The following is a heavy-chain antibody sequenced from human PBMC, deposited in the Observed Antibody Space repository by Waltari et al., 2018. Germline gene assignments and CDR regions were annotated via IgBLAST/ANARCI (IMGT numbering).Heavy chain of an antibody. Sequence: QVQLQQWGAGLLKPSETLSLTCAVYGGSFSGYYWSWIRQPPGKGLEWIGEINQSGSTNYNPSLKSRVTISVDTSKNQFSLKLSSVTAADTAVYYCARDRGIAAAGPDYWGQGTLVTVSS. V-gene: IGHV4-34*01. CDR1: GGSFSGYY. J-gene: IGHJ4*02. CDR3: ARDRGIAAAGPDY. D-gene: IGHD6-13*01. CDR2: INQSGST.